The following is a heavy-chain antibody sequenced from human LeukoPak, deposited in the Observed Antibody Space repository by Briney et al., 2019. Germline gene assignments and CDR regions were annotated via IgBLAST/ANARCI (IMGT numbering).Heavy chain of an antibody. D-gene: IGHD2-15*01. CDR1: GYTFSSFG. V-gene: IGHV3-30*03. Sequence: SGGSLRLSCAGSGYTFSSFGMQWVRQAPGKGLEWVAVISDDGGNEHYADSVRGRFTISRDNAKNSLYLQMNSLRAEDTAVYYCARDSGGSRDYWGQGTLVTVSS. J-gene: IGHJ4*02. CDR3: ARDSGGSRDY. CDR2: ISDDGGNE.